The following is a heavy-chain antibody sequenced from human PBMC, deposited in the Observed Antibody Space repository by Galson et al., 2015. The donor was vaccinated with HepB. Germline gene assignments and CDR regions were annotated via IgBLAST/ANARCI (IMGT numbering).Heavy chain of an antibody. CDR3: ARGAMVRGVIGYMDV. J-gene: IGHJ6*03. Sequence: SVKVSCKASGGAFSSYAISWVRQAPGQGLEWMGGIIPIFGTANYAQKFQGRVTITADESTSTAYMELSSLRSEDTAVYYCARGAMVRGVIGYMDVWGKGTTVTVSS. D-gene: IGHD3-10*01. CDR2: IIPIFGTA. CDR1: GGAFSSYA. V-gene: IGHV1-69*13.